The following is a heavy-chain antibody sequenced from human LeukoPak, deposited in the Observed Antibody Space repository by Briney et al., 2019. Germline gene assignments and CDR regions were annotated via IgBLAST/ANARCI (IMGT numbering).Heavy chain of an antibody. V-gene: IGHV1-3*01. D-gene: IGHD2-15*01. J-gene: IGHJ4*02. CDR2: INAGNGNT. Sequence: GASVKVSCKASGYTFTTYAIHWVRQAPGQRLEWMGWINAGNGNTKHSQKFQGRVTITRDTSASTAYMELSSLRSEDTAVYYCARYCSGTNCYSMPLDYWGQGTLVTVSS. CDR1: GYTFTTYA. CDR3: ARYCSGTNCYSMPLDY.